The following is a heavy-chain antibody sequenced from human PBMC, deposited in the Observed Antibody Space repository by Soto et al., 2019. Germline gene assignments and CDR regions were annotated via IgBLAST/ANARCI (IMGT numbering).Heavy chain of an antibody. V-gene: IGHV3-48*02. CDR1: GFAFRHYT. CDR2: ISSGSRIT. Sequence: PGGSLRLSCAASGFAFRHYTLHWVRQAPGKGLEWVSSISSGSRITYYADSVKGRFTISRDNAKNSLFLQMNSLRDEDTAVYYCARDGYSTSSDWPWFDPWGQGTLVTVSS. J-gene: IGHJ5*02. D-gene: IGHD6-6*01. CDR3: ARDGYSTSSDWPWFDP.